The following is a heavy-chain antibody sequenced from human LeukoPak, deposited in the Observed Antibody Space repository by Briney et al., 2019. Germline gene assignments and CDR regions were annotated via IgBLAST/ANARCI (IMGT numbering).Heavy chain of an antibody. CDR3: ARVDTVMAYYFDL. J-gene: IGHJ4*02. Sequence: PGGSLILPCAASGFTFSTNCMTWVRQAPGKGLEWVSTIYSGGTTYYADSVMGRFTISRHNSRNTLYLQMNSLRAGDTAVYYCARVDTVMAYYFDLWGQGTLVTVSS. V-gene: IGHV3-53*04. D-gene: IGHD5-18*01. CDR2: IYSGGTT. CDR1: GFTFSTNC.